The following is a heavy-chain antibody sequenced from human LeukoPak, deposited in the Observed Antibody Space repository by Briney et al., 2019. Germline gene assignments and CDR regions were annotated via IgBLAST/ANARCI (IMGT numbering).Heavy chain of an antibody. J-gene: IGHJ4*02. CDR3: ARHGANDYVSGEIDY. V-gene: IGHV4-4*07. CDR1: GGSISSYY. Sequence: SETLSLTCTVSGGSISSYYWSWIRQPAGKGLEWIGRIYISGSGSTNYNPSLKSRVTMSVDTSKNQFSLKLSSVTAADTAVYYCARHGANDYVSGEIDYWGQGTLVTVSS. D-gene: IGHD3-16*01. CDR2: IYISGSGST.